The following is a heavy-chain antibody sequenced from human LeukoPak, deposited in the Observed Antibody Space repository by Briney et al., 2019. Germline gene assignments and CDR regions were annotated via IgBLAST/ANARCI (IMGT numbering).Heavy chain of an antibody. CDR2: IYPGDSDI. D-gene: IGHD3-10*01. V-gene: IGHV5-51*01. Sequence: GESLKISCKGSGYSFTSYWIGWVRQMPGKGLEWMGIIYPGDSDIRYSPSFQGQVTISADKSISTAYLQWSSLKASDTAMYYCARVVNYYYGSGILGYYFDYWGQGTLVTVSS. J-gene: IGHJ4*02. CDR3: ARVVNYYYGSGILGYYFDY. CDR1: GYSFTSYW.